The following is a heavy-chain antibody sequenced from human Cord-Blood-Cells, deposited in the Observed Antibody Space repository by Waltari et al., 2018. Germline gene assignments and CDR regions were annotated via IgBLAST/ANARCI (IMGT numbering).Heavy chain of an antibody. V-gene: IGHV3-7*01. Sequence: EVQLVESGGGLVQPGGSLRLSCAASGFTFSSYWMSWVRQAPGKGLEGVANIKQDGSEKYYVDSVKGRFTISRDNAKNSLYRQMNSLRAEDTAVYYCSRDPLGWGSDYWGQGTLVTVSS. J-gene: IGHJ4*02. CDR1: GFTFSSYW. D-gene: IGHD2-21*01. CDR3: SRDPLGWGSDY. CDR2: IKQDGSEK.